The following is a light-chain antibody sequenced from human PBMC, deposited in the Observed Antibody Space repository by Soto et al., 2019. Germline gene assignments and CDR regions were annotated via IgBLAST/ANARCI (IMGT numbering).Light chain of an antibody. Sequence: EIVLTQSPGTLSLSPGERATPSCMASQSVARKLAWYQQKPGQAPRLLIYGASSRATGIPDRFSGSGSGTDFTLTISRLEPEDFAVYYCQQYGSSPPINFGQGTRLEIK. CDR2: GAS. CDR1: QSVARK. V-gene: IGKV3-20*01. J-gene: IGKJ5*01. CDR3: QQYGSSPPIN.